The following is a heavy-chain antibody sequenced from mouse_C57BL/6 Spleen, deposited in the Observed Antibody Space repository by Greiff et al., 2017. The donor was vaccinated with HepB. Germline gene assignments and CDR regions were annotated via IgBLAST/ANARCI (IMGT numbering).Heavy chain of an antibody. Sequence: EVQVVESGGGLVKPGGSLKLSCAASGFTFSDYGMHWVRQAPEKGLEWVAYISSGSSTIYYADTVKGRFTISRDNAKNTLFLQMTSLRSEDTAMYYCARWGYGRGYFDVWGTGTTVTVSS. D-gene: IGHD1-1*01. J-gene: IGHJ1*03. CDR3: ARWGYGRGYFDV. CDR1: GFTFSDYG. CDR2: ISSGSSTI. V-gene: IGHV5-17*01.